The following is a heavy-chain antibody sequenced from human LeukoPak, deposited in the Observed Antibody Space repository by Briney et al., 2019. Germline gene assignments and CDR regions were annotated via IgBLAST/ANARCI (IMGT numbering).Heavy chain of an antibody. Sequence: SETLSLTCTVSGGSISSGGYYWSWIRQPPGKGLEWIGEINHSGSTNYNPSLKSRVTISVDTSKNQFSLKLSSVTAADTAVYYCARSRGGGYCSGGSCYERSPVDYWGQGTLVTVSS. CDR2: INHSGST. CDR1: GGSISSGGYY. V-gene: IGHV4-39*07. CDR3: ARSRGGGYCSGGSCYERSPVDY. J-gene: IGHJ4*02. D-gene: IGHD2-15*01.